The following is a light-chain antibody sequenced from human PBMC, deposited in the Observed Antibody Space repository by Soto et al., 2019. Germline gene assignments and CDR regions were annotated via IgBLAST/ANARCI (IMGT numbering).Light chain of an antibody. Sequence: EIVLTQSPGTLSLSPGERATLSCRASQSVSSSSLAWYQQKPGQAPRLLIYGASSRATGIPDRFSGSGSGRDFTLIISRLEPEDFAVYYSQQYGSSARTCGKGTKVEIK. CDR3: QQYGSSART. V-gene: IGKV3-20*01. CDR1: QSVSSSS. J-gene: IGKJ1*01. CDR2: GAS.